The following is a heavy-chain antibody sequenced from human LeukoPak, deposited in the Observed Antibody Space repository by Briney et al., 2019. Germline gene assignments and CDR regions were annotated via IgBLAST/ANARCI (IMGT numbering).Heavy chain of an antibody. CDR1: GLTFSDHF. J-gene: IGHJ4*02. V-gene: IGHV3-11*01. CDR3: ARGRYDSRGYYAY. D-gene: IGHD3-22*01. CDR2: ISVSGTTI. Sequence: GGSLRLSCAASGLTFSDHFMSWFRQAPGKGLEWVSYISVSGTTIYYADSVRGRFTISKDNARNSLSLQMNSLRAEDTAVYYCARGRYDSRGYYAYWGQGTLVTVSS.